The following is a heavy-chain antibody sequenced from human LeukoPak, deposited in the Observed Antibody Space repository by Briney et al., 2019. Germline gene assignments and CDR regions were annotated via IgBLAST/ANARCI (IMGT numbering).Heavy chain of an antibody. D-gene: IGHD6-13*01. J-gene: IGHJ4*02. CDR2: IFASGSTT. CDR3: ARDWYSSSWPPDY. CDR1: GFTFSGYA. V-gene: IGHV3-NL1*01. Sequence: GGSLRLSCAASGFTFSGYAMNWVRQAPGKGLEWVSLIFASGSTTKYADSVKGRFTISRDNSKNTLYLQMNSLRAEDTAVYYCARDWYSSSWPPDYWGQGTLVTVSS.